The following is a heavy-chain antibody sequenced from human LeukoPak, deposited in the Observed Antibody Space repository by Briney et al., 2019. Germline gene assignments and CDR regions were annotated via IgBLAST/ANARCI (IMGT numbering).Heavy chain of an antibody. CDR1: GYTFTGFY. V-gene: IGHV1-2*02. CDR2: INPNSGGT. CDR3: ARTRPPCTSCLLLDY. J-gene: IGHJ4*02. Sequence: ASVKVSCKTSGYTFTGFYIHWLRQPPGQGLEWMGWINPNSGGTNYAQNFQGLVTLSRDTSITTAYMEFSRVTSDDTAVYYCARTRPPCTSCLLLDYWGQGNLVTVSS. D-gene: IGHD2-2*01.